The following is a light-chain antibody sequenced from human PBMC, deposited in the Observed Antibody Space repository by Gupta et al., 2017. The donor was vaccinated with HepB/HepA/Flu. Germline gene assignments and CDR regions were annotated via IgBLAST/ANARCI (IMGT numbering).Light chain of an antibody. CDR2: RNN. CDR3: SAWDSSLSVWV. CDR1: IHNVGNQG. V-gene: IGLV10-54*01. Sequence: QAGLTPPPSVSKDLRQTATLACTGNIHNVGNQGAGWLQQHQGHPPKLLSYRNNSRPSGISERFSAFRSGNRAFLTITGLQSDDEADYYCSAWDSSLSVWVFGGGTKLSVL. J-gene: IGLJ3*02.